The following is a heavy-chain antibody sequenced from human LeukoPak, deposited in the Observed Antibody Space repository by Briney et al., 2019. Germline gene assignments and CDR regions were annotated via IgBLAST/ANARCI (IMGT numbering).Heavy chain of an antibody. D-gene: IGHD2-21*02. Sequence: GGSLRLSCAASGFTFSGFSMSWVRQSPTKGLEWVANIKQDGSERYYVDSVKGRFTISRDNAKNSLSLQMNNLRAEDTAVYYCARFRTWGDKAFDYWGQGTLVTVSS. J-gene: IGHJ4*02. CDR2: IKQDGSER. CDR1: GFTFSGFS. CDR3: ARFRTWGDKAFDY. V-gene: IGHV3-7*01.